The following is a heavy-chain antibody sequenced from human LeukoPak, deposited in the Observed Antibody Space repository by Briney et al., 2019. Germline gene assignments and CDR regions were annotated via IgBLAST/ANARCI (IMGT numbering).Heavy chain of an antibody. Sequence: SETLSLTCSVSGASINNYYWTWIWQPPGKGLEWIGYVYHTGASGYHPSLKSRVAMLLDTSKNQVSLNLRSVTAADTAVYFCTRVVNGGHFDYWGQGTLVTVSS. CDR2: VYHTGAS. CDR1: GASINNYY. CDR3: TRVVNGGHFDY. V-gene: IGHV4-59*01. J-gene: IGHJ4*02. D-gene: IGHD2-8*01.